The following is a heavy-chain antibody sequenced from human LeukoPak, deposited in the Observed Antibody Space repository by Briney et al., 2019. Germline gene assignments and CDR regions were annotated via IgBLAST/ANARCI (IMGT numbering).Heavy chain of an antibody. D-gene: IGHD3-16*01. CDR1: GFTFSSYS. CDR2: ISSSSSYI. V-gene: IGHV3-21*01. J-gene: IGHJ4*02. CDR3: ARLRGGVVRGGGFDY. Sequence: GGSLRLSCAASGFTFSSYSMNWVRQAPGKGLEWVSSISSSSSYIYYADSVKGRFTISRDNAKNSLYLQMNSLRAEDTAVYYCARLRGGVVRGGGFDYWGQGTLVTVSS.